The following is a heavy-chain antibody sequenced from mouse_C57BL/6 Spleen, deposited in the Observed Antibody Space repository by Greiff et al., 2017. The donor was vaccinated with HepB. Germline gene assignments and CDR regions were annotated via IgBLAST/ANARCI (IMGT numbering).Heavy chain of an antibody. D-gene: IGHD1-1*02. CDR2: IHPNSGST. V-gene: IGHV1-64*01. Sequence: QVQLKQPGAELVKPGASVKLSCKASGYTFTSYWMHWVKQRPGQGLEWIGMIHPNSGSTNYNEKFKSKATLTVDKSSSTAYMQLSSLTSEDSAVYYCARSYGYYAMDYWGQGTSVTVSS. CDR1: GYTFTSYW. CDR3: ARSYGYYAMDY. J-gene: IGHJ4*01.